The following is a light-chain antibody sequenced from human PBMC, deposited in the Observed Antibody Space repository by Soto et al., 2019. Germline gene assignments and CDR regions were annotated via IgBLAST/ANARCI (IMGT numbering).Light chain of an antibody. CDR2: YAY. CDR1: QSIIIL. Sequence: DIQMTQSPATLSASVGDRVIITCRASQSIIILLSWYQQKPWEAPKVLIHYAYSLESGVPSRFSGSGSVTEFTLTLCSLQPDDFAVYYCQQYHGYPWTFGQGTRWIS. CDR3: QQYHGYPWT. J-gene: IGKJ1*01. V-gene: IGKV1-5*01.